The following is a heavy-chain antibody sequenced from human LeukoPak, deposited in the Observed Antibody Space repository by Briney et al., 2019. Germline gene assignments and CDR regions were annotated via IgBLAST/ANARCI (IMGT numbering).Heavy chain of an antibody. D-gene: IGHD2-2*01. CDR3: AREGPPYCSSTSCDDNWFDP. V-gene: IGHV1-18*01. CDR1: GYTFTSYG. Sequence: ASVKVSCKASGYTFTSYGISWVRQAPGQGLEWMGWISAYNGNTNYAQKLQGRVTMTTDTSTSTAYMELRSLRSDDTAVYYCAREGPPYCSSTSCDDNWFDPWGQGTPVTVSS. CDR2: ISAYNGNT. J-gene: IGHJ5*02.